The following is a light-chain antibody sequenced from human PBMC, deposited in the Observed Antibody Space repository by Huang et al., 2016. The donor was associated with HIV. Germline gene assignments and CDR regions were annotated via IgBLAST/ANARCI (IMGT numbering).Light chain of an antibody. CDR3: QQYNTWPWT. J-gene: IGKJ1*01. V-gene: IGKV3-15*01. CDR2: HGS. CDR1: QGVGVV. Sequence: TRALSPGGRATRSCRASQGVGVVLAWYQHKPGQAPRLLIYHGSTRATGVPARFSGSGSGTEFTLTISSLQSEDCAVYFCQQYNTWPWTFGQGTKVEIK.